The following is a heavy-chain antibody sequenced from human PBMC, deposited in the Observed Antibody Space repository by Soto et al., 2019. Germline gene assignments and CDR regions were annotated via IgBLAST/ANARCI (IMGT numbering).Heavy chain of an antibody. J-gene: IGHJ4*02. CDR1: GFTFSSYA. Sequence: GGSLRLSCAASGFTFSSYAMSWVRQAPGKGLEWVSAIGISSASTYYADSVRGRFTISRDNSKNTLYLQMNSLRDEDTAVYYCARDGVAEIDYWGQGTLVTVSS. CDR3: ARDGVAEIDY. CDR2: IGISSAST. V-gene: IGHV3-23*01. D-gene: IGHD2-15*01.